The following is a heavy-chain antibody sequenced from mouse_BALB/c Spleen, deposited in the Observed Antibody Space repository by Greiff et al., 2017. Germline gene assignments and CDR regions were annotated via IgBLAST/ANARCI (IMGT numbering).Heavy chain of an antibody. CDR1: GFNIKDTY. CDR3: ATLSTMITPFDY. CDR2: IDPANGNT. Sequence: EVMLVESGAELVKPGASVKLSCTASGFNIKDTYMHWVKQRPEQGLEWIGRIDPANGNTKYDPKFQGKATITADTSSNTAYLQLSSLTSEDTAVYYCATLSTMITPFDYWGQGTTLTVSS. D-gene: IGHD2-4*01. V-gene: IGHV14-3*02. J-gene: IGHJ2*01.